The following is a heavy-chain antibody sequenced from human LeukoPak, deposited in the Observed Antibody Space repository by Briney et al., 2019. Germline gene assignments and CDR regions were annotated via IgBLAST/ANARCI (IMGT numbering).Heavy chain of an antibody. CDR1: GGSISSSNYF. CDR3: GRDSVEMGTIHSDY. CDR2: IYYSGGT. V-gene: IGHV4-39*07. Sequence: SETLSLTCTVSGGSISSSNYFWGWIRQAPGKGLEWIGSIYYSGGTYYNPSLKSRVTISADMSKNQFSLRLYSVTAADTAVYYCGRDSVEMGTIHSDYWGQGTLVTVSP. J-gene: IGHJ4*02. D-gene: IGHD5-24*01.